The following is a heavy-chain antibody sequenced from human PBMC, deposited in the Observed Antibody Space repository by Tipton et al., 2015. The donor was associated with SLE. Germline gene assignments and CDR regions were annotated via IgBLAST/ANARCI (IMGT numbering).Heavy chain of an antibody. V-gene: IGHV3-30-3*01. J-gene: IGHJ3*02. CDR3: AREVADDDAFDI. CDR1: GFTFSSYA. CDR2: ISYDGSNK. Sequence: SLRLSCAASGFTFSSYAMHWVRQAPGKGLEWVAVISYDGSNKYYADSVKGRFTISRDNSKNTLYLQMNSLRAEDTAVYYCAREVADDDAFDIWGQGTMVTVSS. D-gene: IGHD6-19*01.